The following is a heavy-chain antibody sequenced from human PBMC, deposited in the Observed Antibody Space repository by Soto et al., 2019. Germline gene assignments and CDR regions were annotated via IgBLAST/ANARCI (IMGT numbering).Heavy chain of an antibody. V-gene: IGHV6-1*01. CDR1: GDSVSSNSAA. CDR3: ARDSGSGYSDGPWERKTNWFDP. CDR2: TYYRSKWYN. D-gene: IGHD5-18*01. J-gene: IGHJ5*02. Sequence: PSQTLSLTCAISGDSVSSNSAAWNWIRQSPSRGLEWLGRTYYRSKWYNDYAVSVKSRITINPDTSKNQFSLQLSSVTAADTAVYYCARDSGSGYSDGPWERKTNWFDPWGQGTLVPVSS.